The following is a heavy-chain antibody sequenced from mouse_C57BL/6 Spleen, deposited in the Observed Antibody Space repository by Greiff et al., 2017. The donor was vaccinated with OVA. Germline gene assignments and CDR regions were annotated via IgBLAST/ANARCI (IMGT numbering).Heavy chain of an antibody. Sequence: QVQLQQSGAELVRPGTSVKVSCKASGYAFTNYLIEWVKQRPGQGLEWIGVINPGSGGTNYNEKFKGKATLTADKSSSTAYMQLSSLTSEDSAVYFCARSPPFAYWGKGTLVTVSA. J-gene: IGHJ3*01. CDR2: INPGSGGT. V-gene: IGHV1-54*01. CDR3: ARSPPFAY. CDR1: GYAFTNYL.